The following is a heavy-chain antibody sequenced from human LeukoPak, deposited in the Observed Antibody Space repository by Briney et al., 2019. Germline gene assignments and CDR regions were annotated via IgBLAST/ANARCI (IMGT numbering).Heavy chain of an antibody. CDR3: AKERVAVAGAPDAFDI. CDR2: ISGSGGST. Sequence: TGGSLRLSCAASGFTFSSYAMSWVRQAPGKGLEWVSAISGSGGSTYYADSVKGRFTISRDNSKNTLYLQMNSLRAEDTAVYYCAKERVAVAGAPDAFDIWGQGTMVTVSS. V-gene: IGHV3-23*01. D-gene: IGHD6-19*01. J-gene: IGHJ3*02. CDR1: GFTFSSYA.